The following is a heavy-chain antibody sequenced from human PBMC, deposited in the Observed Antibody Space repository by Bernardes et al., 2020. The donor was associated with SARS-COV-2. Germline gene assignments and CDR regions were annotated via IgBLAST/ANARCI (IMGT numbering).Heavy chain of an antibody. V-gene: IGHV3-23*01. CDR3: AKDPEPSITIFGVVTRGGFDP. CDR1: GFTFRSSA. D-gene: IGHD3-3*01. CDR2: INIIGNT. Sequence: GGSLRLSCAASGFTFRSSAMSWVRQAPGQGLEWVSTINIIGNTYYADSVKGRFTISRDNSKNTLYLQMNSLRAEDTAVYYCAKDPEPSITIFGVVTRGGFDPWGQGTLVTVSS. J-gene: IGHJ5*02.